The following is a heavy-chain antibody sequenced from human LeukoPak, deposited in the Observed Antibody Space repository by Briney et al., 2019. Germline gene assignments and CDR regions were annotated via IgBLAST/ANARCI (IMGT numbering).Heavy chain of an antibody. J-gene: IGHJ5*02. Sequence: ASVKVSCKASGGTFSSYAISWVRQAPGQGLEWMGGIIPIFGTANYAQKFQGRVTITADESTSTAYMELSSLRSEDTAVYYCARDEVHSSSFRPNWFDPWGQGTLVTVSS. CDR3: ARDEVHSSSFRPNWFDP. CDR1: GGTFSSYA. V-gene: IGHV1-69*13. CDR2: IIPIFGTA. D-gene: IGHD6-6*01.